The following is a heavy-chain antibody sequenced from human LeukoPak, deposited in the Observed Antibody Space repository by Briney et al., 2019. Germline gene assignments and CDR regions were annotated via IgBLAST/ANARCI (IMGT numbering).Heavy chain of an antibody. CDR3: ARERLGGSYYRPVDY. D-gene: IGHD1-26*01. J-gene: IGHJ4*02. CDR2: IYTTGNT. V-gene: IGHV4-61*02. CDR1: GGSITNGGYY. Sequence: PSQTLSLTCTVSGGSITNGGYYWSWIRQPAGKGLEWIGRIYTTGNTNHNPSLKSRVTISLDTSKNQFSLKLSSVSAEDTALYYCARERLGGSYYRPVDYWGQGTLVTVSS.